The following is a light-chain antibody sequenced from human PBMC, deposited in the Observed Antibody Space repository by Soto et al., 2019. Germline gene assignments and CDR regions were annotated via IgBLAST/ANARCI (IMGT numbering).Light chain of an antibody. J-gene: IGLJ1*01. CDR2: EVS. V-gene: IGLV2-14*01. CDR1: SSDVGGYNS. CDR3: SSYVSGTTYV. Sequence: QSALTQPASVSGSPGQSITISCTGTSSDVGGYNSVSWYQHHPGKAPRLLIYEVSDRPSEVSNRFSGSKSGNTASLTISGLQAEDKADYYCSSYVSGTTYVXGTGTKVTV.